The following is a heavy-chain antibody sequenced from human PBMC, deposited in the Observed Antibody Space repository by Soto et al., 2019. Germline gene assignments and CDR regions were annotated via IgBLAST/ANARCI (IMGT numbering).Heavy chain of an antibody. CDR1: GYTFTSYG. D-gene: IGHD2-15*01. CDR3: ARGGGGGYGHPPLDYYYYYGMDV. Sequence: GASVKVSCKASGYTFTSYGISWVRQAPGQGLEWMGWISAYNGNTNFAQKLQGRVTMTTDTSTSTAYMELRSLRSDDTAVYYCARGGGGGYGHPPLDYYYYYGMDVWGQGTTVTVSS. V-gene: IGHV1-18*04. CDR2: ISAYNGNT. J-gene: IGHJ6*02.